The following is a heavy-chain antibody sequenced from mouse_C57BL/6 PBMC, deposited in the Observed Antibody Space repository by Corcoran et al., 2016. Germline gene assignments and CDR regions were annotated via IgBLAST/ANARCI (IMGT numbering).Heavy chain of an antibody. CDR2: IYPGSGNT. V-gene: IGHV1-76*01. D-gene: IGHD1-1*01. J-gene: IGHJ2*01. CDR1: GYTFTDSY. CDR3: ARRNYYGSSPFDY. Sequence: QVQLKQSGAELVRPGASVKLSCKASGYTFTDSYINWVKQRPGQGLEWIARIYPGSGNTYYNEKFKGKATLTAEKSSSTAYMQLSSLTSEDSAVYFCARRNYYGSSPFDYWGQGTTLTVSS.